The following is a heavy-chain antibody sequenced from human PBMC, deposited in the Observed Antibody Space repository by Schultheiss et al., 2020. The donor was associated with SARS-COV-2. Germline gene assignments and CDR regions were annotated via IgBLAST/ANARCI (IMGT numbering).Heavy chain of an antibody. Sequence: SQTLSLTCTVSGGSISSSSSYWGWIRQPPGKGLEWIGEIYHSGSNKYNPSLKSRVTISVDKSKNQFSLKLSSVTAADTAVYYCARVNYYDSSDAFDIWGQGTMVTVSS. CDR1: GGSISSSSSY. CDR3: ARVNYYDSSDAFDI. D-gene: IGHD3-22*01. J-gene: IGHJ3*02. V-gene: IGHV4-61*05. CDR2: IYHSGSN.